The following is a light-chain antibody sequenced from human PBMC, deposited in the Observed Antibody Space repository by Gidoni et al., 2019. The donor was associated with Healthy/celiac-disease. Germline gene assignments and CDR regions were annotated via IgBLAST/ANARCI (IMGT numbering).Light chain of an antibody. V-gene: IGLV1-51*01. J-gene: IGLJ1*01. CDR2: DNN. Sequence: QSVFTQPPSVSAAPGQTVTISCSGSSSNIGNNYVSWYQQLPGTAPKLLIYDNNKRPSGIPDRFSGSKSGTSATLGITGIQTGDEADYYCGTWDSSLSSLYVFGTGTKVTVL. CDR3: GTWDSSLSSLYV. CDR1: SSNIGNNY.